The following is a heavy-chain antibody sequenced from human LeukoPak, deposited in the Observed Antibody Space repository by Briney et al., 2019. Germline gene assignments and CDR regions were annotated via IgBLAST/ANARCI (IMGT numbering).Heavy chain of an antibody. CDR1: GGSISTSGYY. CDR3: ARHLYTLAIFGSPPDY. V-gene: IGHV4-39*01. J-gene: IGHJ4*02. CDR2: LYYTEST. D-gene: IGHD3-3*01. Sequence: PSETLSLTCAVSGGSISTSGYYWGWIRQPPGKGLEWIGSLYYTESTYYNPSLKSRVTISVDTSKNQFSLKLSSVTAADTAVYYCARHLYTLAIFGSPPDYWGQGTLVTVSS.